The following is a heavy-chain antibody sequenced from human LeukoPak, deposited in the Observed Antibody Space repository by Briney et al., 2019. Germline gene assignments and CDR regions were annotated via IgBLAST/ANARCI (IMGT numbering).Heavy chain of an antibody. J-gene: IGHJ5*02. Sequence: SETLSLTCAVYGGSFSGYYWSWIRQPPGKGLEWIGEINHSGSTNYNPSLKSRVTISVDTSKNQFSLRLSSVTAADTAVYYCARDSGYYDFWSGYFLSATPGGGFDPWGQGTLVTVSS. CDR2: INHSGST. D-gene: IGHD3-3*01. CDR1: GGSFSGYY. V-gene: IGHV4-34*01. CDR3: ARDSGYYDFWSGYFLSATPGGGFDP.